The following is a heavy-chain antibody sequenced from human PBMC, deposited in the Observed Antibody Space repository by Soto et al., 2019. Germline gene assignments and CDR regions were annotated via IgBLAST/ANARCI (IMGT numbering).Heavy chain of an antibody. D-gene: IGHD3-9*01. CDR2: VYHSVDT. J-gene: IGHJ4*02. V-gene: IGHV4-4*02. Sequence: QVQLQESGPGLVKPSGTLSLTCAVSGGSISTSNWWSWVRQSPGKGLEWLGEVYHSVDTNYNPSPKSRITVSVDDPQNQFSRHLTSVTSPDRDVYFCARARNFDGLPLDSCGEGTKRAASS. CDR1: GGSISTSNW. CDR3: ARARNFDGLPLDS.